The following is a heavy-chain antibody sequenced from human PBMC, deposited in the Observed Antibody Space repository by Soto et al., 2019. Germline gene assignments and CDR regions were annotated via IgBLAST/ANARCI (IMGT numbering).Heavy chain of an antibody. D-gene: IGHD3-10*01. V-gene: IGHV4-59*01. Sequence: GTLSLTCTVSGCSISSYYWSWIRQPPGKGLEWIGYIYYSGSTNYNPSLKSRVTISVDTSKNQFSLKLSSVTAADTAVYYCARTGAFDYWGQGTLVTVSS. CDR2: IYYSGST. CDR1: GCSISSYY. CDR3: ARTGAFDY. J-gene: IGHJ4*02.